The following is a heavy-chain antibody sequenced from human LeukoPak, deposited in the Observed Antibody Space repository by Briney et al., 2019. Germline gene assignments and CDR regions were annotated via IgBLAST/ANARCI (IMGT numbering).Heavy chain of an antibody. CDR1: GFTFSSYS. CDR3: ARDPSGDTAMANFDY. D-gene: IGHD5-18*01. Sequence: GGSLRLSCAASGFTFSSYSMNWVRRAPGKGLEWVSSISSSSSYIYYADSVKGRFTISRDNAKNSLYLQMNSLRAEDTAVYYCARDPSGDTAMANFDYWGQGTLVTVSS. CDR2: ISSSSSYI. V-gene: IGHV3-21*01. J-gene: IGHJ4*02.